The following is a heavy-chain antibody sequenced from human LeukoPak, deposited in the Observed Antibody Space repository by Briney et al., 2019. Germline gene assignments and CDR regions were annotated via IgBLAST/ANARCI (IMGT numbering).Heavy chain of an antibody. V-gene: IGHV4-34*01. J-gene: IGHJ4*02. CDR2: INHSGST. Sequence: SETLSLTCAVYGGSFSGYYWSWIRQPPGNGLEWIGEINHSGSTNYNPSPKSRVTISVDTSKNQFSLKLSSVTAADTAVYYCARAHPHGDHDYWGQGTLVTVSS. CDR3: ARAHPHGDHDY. CDR1: GGSFSGYY. D-gene: IGHD4-17*01.